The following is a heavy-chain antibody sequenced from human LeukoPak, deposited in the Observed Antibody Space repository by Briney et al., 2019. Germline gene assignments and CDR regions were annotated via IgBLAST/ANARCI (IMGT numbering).Heavy chain of an antibody. CDR3: ARDVGLEAAAGTGFDY. J-gene: IGHJ4*02. D-gene: IGHD6-13*01. CDR1: GGSISSYY. Sequence: SETLSLTCTVSGGSISSYYWSWIRQPPGKGLEWIGCIYYSGSTNYNPSLKSRVTISVDTSKNQFSLKLSSVTAADTAVYYCARDVGLEAAAGTGFDYWGQGTLVTVSS. V-gene: IGHV4-59*01. CDR2: IYYSGST.